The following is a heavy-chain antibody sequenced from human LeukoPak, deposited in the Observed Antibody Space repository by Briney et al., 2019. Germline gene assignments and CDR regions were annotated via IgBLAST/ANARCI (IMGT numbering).Heavy chain of an antibody. J-gene: IGHJ4*01. Sequence: PETPCLTCTVSGGSISSYFWTWIRQPPGKGLEWIGHINYSGTSNYNPPLNSRVTISVDTSKNQFSLKLTSVTAADTAVYYCARASVVGVYSYWGQGSLPTVPS. D-gene: IGHD2-15*01. CDR1: GGSISSYF. V-gene: IGHV4-59*01. CDR3: ARASVVGVYSY. CDR2: INYSGTS.